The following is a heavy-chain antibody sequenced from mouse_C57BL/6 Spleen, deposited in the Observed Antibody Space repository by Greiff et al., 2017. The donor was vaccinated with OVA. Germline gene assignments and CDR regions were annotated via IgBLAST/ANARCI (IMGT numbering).Heavy chain of an antibody. CDR1: DYAFSSSW. Sequence: QVQLQQSGPELVKPGASVKISCKASDYAFSSSWMNWVKQRPGKGLEWIGRIYPGDGDTNYNGKFKGKATLTADKSSSTAYMQLSSLTSEDSAVYFCARGNYYGSSYNYAMDYWGQGTSVTVSS. J-gene: IGHJ4*01. V-gene: IGHV1-82*01. D-gene: IGHD1-1*01. CDR3: ARGNYYGSSYNYAMDY. CDR2: IYPGDGDT.